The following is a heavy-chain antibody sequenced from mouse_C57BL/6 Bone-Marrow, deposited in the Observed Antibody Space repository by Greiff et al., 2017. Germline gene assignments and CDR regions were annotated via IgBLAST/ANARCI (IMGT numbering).Heavy chain of an antibody. J-gene: IGHJ1*03. D-gene: IGHD1-1*01. CDR2: IWSGGRT. Sequence: VMLVESGPGLVQPSQSLSITCTVSGFSLTSYGVHWVRLSPGKGLEWLGVIWSGGRTDYNAAFISRLSLSKDNYKRQVFYKMNRLQSDDTAIYYCARTLLYYGSSYGYWYFDVWGTGTSVTVSS. CDR1: GFSLTSYG. CDR3: ARTLLYYGSSYGYWYFDV. V-gene: IGHV2-2*01.